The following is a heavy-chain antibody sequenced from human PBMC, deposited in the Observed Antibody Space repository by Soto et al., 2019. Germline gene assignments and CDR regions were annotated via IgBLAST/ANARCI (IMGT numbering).Heavy chain of an antibody. CDR1: GGTIISYY. J-gene: IGHJ6*02. V-gene: IGHV4-59*01. D-gene: IGHD6-13*01. CDR2: IYYTGTT. Sequence: SETLSLTCTVSGGTIISYYWSWIRQPPGKGLEWIGYIYYTGTTTYNPSIKSRVTISVDTSKNQFSLKLTSVTAADAAVYYCARGGEVAAAGIYYYYGMDVWGQGTTVTVSS. CDR3: ARGGEVAAAGIYYYYGMDV.